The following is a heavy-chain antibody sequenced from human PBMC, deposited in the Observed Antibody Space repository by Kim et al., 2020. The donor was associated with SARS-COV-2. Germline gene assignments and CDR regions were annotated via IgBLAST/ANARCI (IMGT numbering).Heavy chain of an antibody. D-gene: IGHD6-13*01. V-gene: IGHV4-39*01. Sequence: FSPSLKSRFTISVDKSKNTFYLGMTSVTAADTAVYYCARKYSSGWYPTFDSWGQGTLVTVSS. CDR3: ARKYSSGWYPTFDS. J-gene: IGHJ4*02.